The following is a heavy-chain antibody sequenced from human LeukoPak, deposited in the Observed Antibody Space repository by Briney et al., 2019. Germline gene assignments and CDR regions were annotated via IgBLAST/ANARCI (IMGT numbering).Heavy chain of an antibody. V-gene: IGHV4-59*01. CDR1: GGSFSGYY. Sequence: SETLSLTCAVYGGSFSGYYWSWIRQPPGEGLEWIGYIHSSGTTNYNPSLRSRVTMSIDTSKNQFSLRLNSVTAADTAVYYCTRTLNSGTSDYWGQGTLVTVSS. J-gene: IGHJ4*02. CDR2: IHSSGTT. D-gene: IGHD3-10*01. CDR3: TRTLNSGTSDY.